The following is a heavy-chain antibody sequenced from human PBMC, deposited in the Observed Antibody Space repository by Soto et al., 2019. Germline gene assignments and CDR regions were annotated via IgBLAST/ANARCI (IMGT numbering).Heavy chain of an antibody. CDR1: GGSFSGYY. V-gene: IGHV4-34*01. CDR3: ARDKITGLFDY. D-gene: IGHD2-8*02. CDR2: INHSGST. J-gene: IGHJ4*02. Sequence: SETLSLTCAVYGGSFSGYYWTWIRQPPGTGLEWIGEINHSGSTNYNPSLKSRVTISVDTSKNQFSLKLTSVTAADTTVYYCARDKITGLFDYWGQGALVTVSS.